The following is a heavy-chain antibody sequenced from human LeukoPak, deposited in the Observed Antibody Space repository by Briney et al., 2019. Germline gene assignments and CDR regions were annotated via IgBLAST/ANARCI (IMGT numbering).Heavy chain of an antibody. V-gene: IGHV3-30*02. Sequence: PGGSLRLSCAASGFIFSNDAMHWVRQAPGKGLEWVAFIWFDGSNKHYADSVKGRFTISRDNSKNTLYLQMNSLRAEDTAVYYCAKDRLAYYYGSGSYYHDAFDIWGQGTMVTVSS. CDR1: GFIFSNDA. D-gene: IGHD3-10*01. CDR2: IWFDGSNK. J-gene: IGHJ3*02. CDR3: AKDRLAYYYGSGSYYHDAFDI.